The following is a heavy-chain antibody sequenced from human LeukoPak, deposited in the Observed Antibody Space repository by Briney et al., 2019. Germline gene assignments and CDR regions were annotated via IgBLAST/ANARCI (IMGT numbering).Heavy chain of an antibody. J-gene: IGHJ2*01. D-gene: IGHD2-2*02. V-gene: IGHV3-23*01. CDR2: ISGGGGST. Sequence: GGSVRLSCAASGFTFSSYAMSWVRQAPGKGLEWVSAISGGGGSTYYADSVKGRFTISRDNSKNTLYLQMNSLRAEDTAVYYCAKDWSCSSTSCYNRLIYWYFDLWGRGTLVTVSS. CDR3: AKDWSCSSTSCYNRLIYWYFDL. CDR1: GFTFSSYA.